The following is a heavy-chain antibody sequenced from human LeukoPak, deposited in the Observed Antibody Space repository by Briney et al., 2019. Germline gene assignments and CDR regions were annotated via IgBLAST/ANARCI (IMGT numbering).Heavy chain of an antibody. D-gene: IGHD6-13*01. CDR1: GGSISHYY. V-gene: IGHV4-59*08. CDR2: IYYSGST. Sequence: SETLSLTCTVSGGSISHYYWTWIRQPPGKGLEWIGYIYYSGSTNYNPSLKSRVTISVDTSKNQFSLKLSSVTAADTAVYYCARQLAAAGAFDIWGQGTMVTVSS. J-gene: IGHJ3*02. CDR3: ARQLAAAGAFDI.